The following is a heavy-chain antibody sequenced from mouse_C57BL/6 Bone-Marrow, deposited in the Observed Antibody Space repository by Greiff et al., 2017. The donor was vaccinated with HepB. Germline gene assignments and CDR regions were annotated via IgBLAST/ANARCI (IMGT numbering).Heavy chain of an antibody. CDR3: TRTLYYHFDD. D-gene: IGHD2-1*01. J-gene: IGHJ2*01. CDR2: IYPGNSDT. CDR1: GYTFTSYW. Sequence: VQLQQSGTVLARPGASVKMSCKTSGYTFTSYWMHWVKQRPGQGLEWIGAIYPGNSDTSYNQKFKGKAKLTAVTSASTAYMELSSLTNEDAAVYCWTRTLYYHFDDWGQGTTLTVSS. V-gene: IGHV1-5*01.